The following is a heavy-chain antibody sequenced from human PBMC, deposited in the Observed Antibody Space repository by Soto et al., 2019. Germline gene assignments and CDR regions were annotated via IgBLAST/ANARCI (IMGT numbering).Heavy chain of an antibody. D-gene: IGHD1-26*01. V-gene: IGHV2-26*01. CDR3: ARIRVRGATLDYFDY. CDR2: IFSNDEK. J-gene: IGHJ4*02. CDR1: GFSLSNARMG. Sequence: QVTLKESGPVLVKPTETLTLTCTVSGFSLSNARMGVSWIRQPPGKALEWLAHIFSNDEKSSSTSLKSWLTISKDTSKSQVVLTMTNMDPVDTATYYCARIRVRGATLDYFDYWGQGTLVTVSS.